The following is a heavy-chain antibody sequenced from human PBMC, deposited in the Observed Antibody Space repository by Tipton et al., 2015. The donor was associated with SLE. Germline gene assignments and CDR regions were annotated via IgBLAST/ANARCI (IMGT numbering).Heavy chain of an antibody. CDR3: AKIAAAGTDAFDF. J-gene: IGHJ3*01. D-gene: IGHD6-13*01. Sequence: SRVTISVDTSKNQFSLKLSSVTAADTAVYYCAKIAAAGTDAFDFWGQGTMVTVSS. V-gene: IGHV4-34*01.